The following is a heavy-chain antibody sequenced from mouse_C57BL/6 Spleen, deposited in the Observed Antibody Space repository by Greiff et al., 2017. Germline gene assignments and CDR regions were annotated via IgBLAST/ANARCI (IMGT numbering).Heavy chain of an antibody. Sequence: VQLQQSGAELVKPGASVKLSCKASGYTFTSYWMQWVKQRPGQGLEWIGEIDPSDSYTNYNQKFKGKATLTVDTSSSTAYMQRSSLTSEDSAVYYCAGLYDGYSLPYWGQGTLVTVSA. CDR3: AGLYDGYSLPY. CDR1: GYTFTSYW. J-gene: IGHJ3*01. CDR2: IDPSDSYT. V-gene: IGHV1-50*01. D-gene: IGHD2-3*01.